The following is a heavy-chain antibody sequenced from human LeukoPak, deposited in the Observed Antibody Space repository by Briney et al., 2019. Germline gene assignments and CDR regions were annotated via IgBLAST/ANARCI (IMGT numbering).Heavy chain of an antibody. CDR1: GFTFSSYA. CDR2: ISGSGGNT. Sequence: PGGSLRLSCAASGFTFSSYAMSWVRQAPGKGLEWVSAISGSGGNTYYADSVKGRFTMSRDNSKNTLYLQMNSLRAEDTAVYYCAKDRDISWYRFDYWGQGTLVTVSS. J-gene: IGHJ4*02. D-gene: IGHD6-13*01. CDR3: AKDRDISWYRFDY. V-gene: IGHV3-23*01.